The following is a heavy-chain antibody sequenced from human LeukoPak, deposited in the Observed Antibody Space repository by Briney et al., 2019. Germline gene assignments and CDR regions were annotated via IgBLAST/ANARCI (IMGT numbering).Heavy chain of an antibody. CDR2: ISSSGSTI. CDR3: ARDTFDRSGYIPYYYMDV. Sequence: GGSLRLSCAASGFTFSSYELNWVRRAPGKGLEWVSYISSSGSTIYYADSVKGRFTISRDNAKNSLYLQMNSLRAEDTAVYYCARDTFDRSGYIPYYYMDVWGKGTTVTVSS. V-gene: IGHV3-48*03. CDR1: GFTFSSYE. D-gene: IGHD3-22*01. J-gene: IGHJ6*03.